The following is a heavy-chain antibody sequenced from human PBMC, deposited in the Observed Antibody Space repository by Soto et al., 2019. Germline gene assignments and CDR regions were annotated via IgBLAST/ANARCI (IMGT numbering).Heavy chain of an antibody. D-gene: IGHD3-3*01. CDR2: INAGNGNT. V-gene: IGHV1-3*01. Sequence: ASVKVSCKASGYTFTSYAMHWVRQAPGQRLEWMGWINAGNGNTKYSQKFQGRVTITRDTSASTAYMELSSLRSEDTAVYYCARVLVEVDFWSGDYPFEYWGQGTLVTVSS. J-gene: IGHJ4*02. CDR1: GYTFTSYA. CDR3: ARVLVEVDFWSGDYPFEY.